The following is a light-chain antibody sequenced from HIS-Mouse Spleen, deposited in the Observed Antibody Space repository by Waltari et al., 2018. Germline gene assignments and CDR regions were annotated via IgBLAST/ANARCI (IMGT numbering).Light chain of an antibody. CDR2: EGS. J-gene: IGLJ2*01. CDR3: CSYAGSSTLV. CDR1: SSDVGSYNL. Sequence: QSALTQPASVSGSPGQSITISCTGTSSDVGSYNLVSWYQQHPGKAPKLMIYEGSKRPSGVSNRFSGSKSVNTASLTISGLQAEDEADYYCCSYAGSSTLVFGGVTKLTVL. V-gene: IGLV2-23*01.